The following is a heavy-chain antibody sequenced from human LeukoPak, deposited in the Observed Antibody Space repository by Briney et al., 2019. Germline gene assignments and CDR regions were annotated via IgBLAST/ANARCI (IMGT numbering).Heavy chain of an antibody. D-gene: IGHD2-21*01. CDR3: AKAIPYWYFDL. V-gene: IGHV3-23*01. CDR2: IGDGGGTT. Sequence: GESLRLSCTASGFTVTSYDMTWVRQAPGKGLEWVSSIGDGGGTTYADSVKGRFTISRDSSKNTLYLLMNSLRAEDTAIYYCAKAIPYWYFDLWGRGILVTVSS. CDR1: GFTVTSYD. J-gene: IGHJ2*01.